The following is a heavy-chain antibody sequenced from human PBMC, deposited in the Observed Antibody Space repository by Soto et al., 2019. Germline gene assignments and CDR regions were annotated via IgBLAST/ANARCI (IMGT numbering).Heavy chain of an antibody. Sequence: GASVKVSCKASGYTFTGYYMHWVRQAPGQGLEWMGWINPNSGGTNYAQKFQGWVTMTRDTSISTAYMELSRLRSDDTAVYYCASTYYYDSSGYYGAFDIRGQGTMVTVSS. J-gene: IGHJ3*02. CDR1: GYTFTGYY. CDR2: INPNSGGT. D-gene: IGHD3-22*01. CDR3: ASTYYYDSSGYYGAFDI. V-gene: IGHV1-2*04.